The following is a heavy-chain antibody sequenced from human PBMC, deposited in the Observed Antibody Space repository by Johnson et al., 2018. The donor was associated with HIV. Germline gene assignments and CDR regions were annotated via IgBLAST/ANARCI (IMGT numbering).Heavy chain of an antibody. CDR3: ARDTKKVGARSAFDI. D-gene: IGHD1-26*01. V-gene: IGHV3-30-3*01. Sequence: QVQLVESGGGLGQPGGSLRLSCAASGFTFSSYAMHWVRQAPGKGLEWVAVISYDGSNKYYADSVKGRFTISRDNSKNTLYLQMNSLRAEDTAVYYCARDTKKVGARSAFDIWGQGTMVTVSS. CDR1: GFTFSSYA. J-gene: IGHJ3*02. CDR2: ISYDGSNK.